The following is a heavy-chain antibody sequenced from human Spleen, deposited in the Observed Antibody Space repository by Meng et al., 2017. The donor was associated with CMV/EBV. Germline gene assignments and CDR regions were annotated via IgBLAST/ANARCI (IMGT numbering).Heavy chain of an antibody. J-gene: IGHJ3*02. V-gene: IGHV3-21*01. CDR3: ARERLYQPLWGDALDI. Sequence: GESLKISCAASGFTFSSYSMNWVRQAPGKGLEWVSSISSSSSYIYYADSVKGRFTISRDNAKSSLYLQMNRLRAGDTAVYYCARERLYQPLWGDALDIWGQGTMVTVSS. CDR1: GFTFSSYS. CDR2: ISSSSSYI. D-gene: IGHD2-2*01.